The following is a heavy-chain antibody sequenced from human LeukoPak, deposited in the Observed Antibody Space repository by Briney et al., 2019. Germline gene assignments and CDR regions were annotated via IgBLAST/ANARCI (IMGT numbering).Heavy chain of an antibody. Sequence: AGGSLRLSCAASGFTFSSYAMSWVRQAPGKGLEWVSAISGSGGSTYYADSVKGRFTISRDNSKNTLYLQMSSLRAEDTAVYYCAKRQYQLLYFDYWGQGTLVTVSS. CDR1: GFTFSSYA. CDR3: AKRQYQLLYFDY. CDR2: ISGSGGST. D-gene: IGHD2-2*01. J-gene: IGHJ4*02. V-gene: IGHV3-23*01.